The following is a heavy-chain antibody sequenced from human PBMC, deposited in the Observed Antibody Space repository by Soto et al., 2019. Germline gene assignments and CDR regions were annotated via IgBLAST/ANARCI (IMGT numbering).Heavy chain of an antibody. V-gene: IGHV3-74*01. CDR3: ARGDTWIQLWWLDY. CDR2: INSDGSRI. J-gene: IGHJ4*02. D-gene: IGHD5-18*01. Sequence: PGGSLRLSCAASGFTFTNYRIHWVRQAPGKGLVWVARINSDGSRINYADSVKGRFTISRDNAKNTVFLQMNSLRSEDTAVYYCARGDTWIQLWWLDYWGQGTLVTVSS. CDR1: GFTFTNYR.